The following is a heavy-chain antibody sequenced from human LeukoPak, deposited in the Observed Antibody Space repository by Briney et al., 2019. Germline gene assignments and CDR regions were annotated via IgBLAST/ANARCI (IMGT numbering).Heavy chain of an antibody. Sequence: GEPLKISCKGSGYSFSTYWIGWVRQMPGKGLGWMGSIYPGDSDTRYSPSFKGQVTISADKSITTAYLQWSSLKASDTAMYYCARLKDVGIYYDSSGYLDYWGQGTLVSVSA. CDR2: IYPGDSDT. V-gene: IGHV5-51*01. J-gene: IGHJ4*02. CDR3: ARLKDVGIYYDSSGYLDY. D-gene: IGHD3-22*01. CDR1: GYSFSTYW.